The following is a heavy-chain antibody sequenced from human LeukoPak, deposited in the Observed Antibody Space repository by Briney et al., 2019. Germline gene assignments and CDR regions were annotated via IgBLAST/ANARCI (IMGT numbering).Heavy chain of an antibody. D-gene: IGHD3-22*01. Sequence: GGSLRLPCATSGFTFSTYAMNWVRQAPGKGLEWVSAISGSGGRTYYADSLKGRFTISRDNSKNTLYLQMNSLRAEDTAVYYCAKVFYRPTLIAVVTKGYFDYWGQGTLVTVSS. J-gene: IGHJ4*02. CDR1: GFTFSTYA. V-gene: IGHV3-23*01. CDR3: AKVFYRPTLIAVVTKGYFDY. CDR2: ISGSGGRT.